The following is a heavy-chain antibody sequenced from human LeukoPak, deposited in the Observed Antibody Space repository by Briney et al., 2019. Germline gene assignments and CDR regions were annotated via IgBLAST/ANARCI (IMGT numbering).Heavy chain of an antibody. CDR2: IITSSDRT. V-gene: IGHV3-23*01. CDR1: GFTFSSYG. J-gene: IGHJ3*02. CDR3: AKGQRCNVDDEAVYM. Sequence: GGSLRLSCAASGFTFSSYGMSWVRQAPGKGLEWVSRIITSSDRTYYADSVKGRFTISRDNSKNTLYLQMNSLRAENTAIYNCAKGQRCNVDDEAVYMWGHGTMVIVSS. D-gene: IGHD2-8*01.